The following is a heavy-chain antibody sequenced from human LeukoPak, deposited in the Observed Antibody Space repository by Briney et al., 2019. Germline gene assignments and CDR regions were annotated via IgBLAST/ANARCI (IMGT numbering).Heavy chain of an antibody. CDR3: ARGHSSSWSPYYFDY. CDR1: GFTFSNFW. Sequence: PGGSLRLSCTASGFTFSNFWMGWVRQAPGKGLEWVANIKQDETEKFYLGSVKGRFTISRDNSKNTLYLQMNSLRAEDTAVYYCARGHSSSWSPYYFDYWGQGTLVTVSS. J-gene: IGHJ4*02. CDR2: IKQDETEK. V-gene: IGHV3-7*03. D-gene: IGHD6-13*01.